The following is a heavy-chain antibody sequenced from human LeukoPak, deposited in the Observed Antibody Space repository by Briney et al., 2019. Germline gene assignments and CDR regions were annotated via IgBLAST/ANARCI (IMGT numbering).Heavy chain of an antibody. Sequence: PGGSLRLSCAASGFTFSNYAMSWVRQAPGKGLECVSGISGSGGSSYYADSVKGRFTISRDNSKNMLYLQMNSLRAEDTAVYYCARADCSSSTCYLRRSWFDPWGQGTLVTVSS. CDR3: ARADCSSSTCYLRRSWFDP. V-gene: IGHV3-23*01. CDR2: ISGSGGSS. CDR1: GFTFSNYA. J-gene: IGHJ5*02. D-gene: IGHD2-2*01.